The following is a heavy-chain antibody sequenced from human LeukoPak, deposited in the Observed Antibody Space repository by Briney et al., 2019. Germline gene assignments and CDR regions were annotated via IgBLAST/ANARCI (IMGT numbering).Heavy chain of an antibody. CDR1: GGSISSSTYY. CDR2: IYYSGTT. CDR3: ARRATVTKAFDY. Sequence: PSETLSLTCTVSGGSISSSTYYWGWIRQPPGKGLEWIGSIYYSGTTYYNPSFKSRVTISVDTSKNQFSLKLRSLTAADTAVYYCARRATVTKAFDYWGQGTLVTVSS. D-gene: IGHD4-17*01. J-gene: IGHJ4*02. V-gene: IGHV4-39*01.